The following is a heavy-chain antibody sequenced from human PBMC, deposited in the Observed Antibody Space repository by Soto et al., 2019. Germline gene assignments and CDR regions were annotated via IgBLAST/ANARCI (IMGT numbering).Heavy chain of an antibody. V-gene: IGHV4-34*01. J-gene: IGHJ5*02. Sequence: QVQLQQWGAGLLKPSETLSLTCAVYGGAFSGYYWSWIRQPPGTGLEWIGEITHSGSTNYNPSLKSRVTIAVDTSKMHYSLKMSSVTAADTAVYYCARGHVPSSAAVPILHSSTNWFDPWGQGTLVTVSS. CDR2: ITHSGST. CDR3: ARGHVPSSAAVPILHSSTNWFDP. D-gene: IGHD6-19*01. CDR1: GGAFSGYY.